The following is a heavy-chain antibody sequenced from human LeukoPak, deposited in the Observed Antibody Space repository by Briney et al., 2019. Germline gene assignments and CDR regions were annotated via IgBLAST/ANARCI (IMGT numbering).Heavy chain of an antibody. CDR2: IKQDESET. Sequence: GGSLRLSCAASRFTLSNYWMSWVRPAPGKGLEWVANIKQDESETYYVDSVKGRFTISRDNAKNSLSLQMNSLRAEDTAVYYCARQRGSGCLDYWGQGTLVTVSS. CDR3: ARQRGSGCLDY. CDR1: RFTLSNYW. V-gene: IGHV3-7*01. J-gene: IGHJ4*02. D-gene: IGHD6-19*01.